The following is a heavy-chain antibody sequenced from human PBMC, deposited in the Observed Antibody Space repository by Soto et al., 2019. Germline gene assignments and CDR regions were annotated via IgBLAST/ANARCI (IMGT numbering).Heavy chain of an antibody. D-gene: IGHD2-15*01. CDR2: INHSGST. J-gene: IGHJ4*02. V-gene: IGHV4-34*01. CDR1: GGSFSGYY. Sequence: QVQLQQWGAGLLKPSETLSLTCAVYGGSFSGYYWSWIRQPPGKGLEWIGEINHSGSTNYNPSLKSRVTISVDTPRNQFTLKLSSVTAADTAVYYCARGPNTCRGGSCYFGYWGQGTLVTVSS. CDR3: ARGPNTCRGGSCYFGY.